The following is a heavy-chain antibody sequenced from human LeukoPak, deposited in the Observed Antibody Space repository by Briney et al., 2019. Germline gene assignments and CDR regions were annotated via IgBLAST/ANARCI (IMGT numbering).Heavy chain of an antibody. V-gene: IGHV3-9*01. D-gene: IGHD6-13*01. Sequence: TGGSLRLSCAASGFTFDDYAMHWVRQAPGKGLEWVSGISWNSGSIGYADSVKGRFTISRDNAKNSLYLQMNSLRAEDTALYYCAKEGSSPRISPHWYFDLWGRGTLVTVSS. CDR3: AKEGSSPRISPHWYFDL. J-gene: IGHJ2*01. CDR2: ISWNSGSI. CDR1: GFTFDDYA.